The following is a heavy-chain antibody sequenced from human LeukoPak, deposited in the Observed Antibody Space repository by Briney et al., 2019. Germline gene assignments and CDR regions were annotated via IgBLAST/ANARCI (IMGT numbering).Heavy chain of an antibody. CDR2: IRYDGSNK. CDR3: AKRLNCSSTSCYAFDI. D-gene: IGHD2-2*01. CDR1: GFTFSSYG. V-gene: IGHV3-30*02. Sequence: GGSLRLSCAASGFTFSSYGMHWVRQAPGKGLEWVAFIRYDGSNKYYADSVKGRFTISRDNSKNTLYLQVNNLRVEDTDVYYCAKRLNCSSTSCYAFDIWGQGTMVTVSS. J-gene: IGHJ3*02.